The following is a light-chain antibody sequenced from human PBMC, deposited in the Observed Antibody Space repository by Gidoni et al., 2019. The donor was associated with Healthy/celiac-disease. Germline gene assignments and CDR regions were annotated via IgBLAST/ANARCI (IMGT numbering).Light chain of an antibody. V-gene: IGKV1-39*01. J-gene: IGKJ1*01. CDR1: QSISSY. CDR3: QQSYSTRWT. Sequence: EIQMTQSPSSLSASVGDRVTIPCRASQSISSYLTWYQQKPGKAPKLLIYAASSLPSGVPSRFSGSGSGTDFTLTISSLQPEDFATYYCQQSYSTRWTFGQGTKVEIK. CDR2: AAS.